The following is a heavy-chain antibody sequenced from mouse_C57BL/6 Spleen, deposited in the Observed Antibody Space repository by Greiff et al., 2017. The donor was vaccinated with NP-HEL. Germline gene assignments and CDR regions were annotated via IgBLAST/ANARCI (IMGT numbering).Heavy chain of an antibody. CDR3: ARRLGRNYAMYY. Sequence: QVQLQQPGAELVKPGASVKLSCKASGYTFTSYWMPWVKQRPGQGLEWIGEIDPSDSYTNYNQKFKGKATLTVYTSSSTAYMQLCGLTAEDSAGYYCARRLGRNYAMYYWGQGTSVTVSA. CDR2: IDPSDSYT. CDR1: GYTFTSYW. D-gene: IGHD4-1*01. V-gene: IGHV1-50*01. J-gene: IGHJ4*01.